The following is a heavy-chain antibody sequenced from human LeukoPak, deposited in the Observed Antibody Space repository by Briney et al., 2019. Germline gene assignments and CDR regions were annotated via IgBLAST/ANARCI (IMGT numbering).Heavy chain of an antibody. CDR3: AKGGSGYFLDL. CDR1: GFIFNNYG. J-gene: IGHJ5*02. Sequence: PGESLRLSCAASGFIFNNYGLIWVRQAPGKGLEWVSAISNDGGGTTYADFVKGRFTISRDNSKNTLFLQMNSLRAEDTALYYCAKGGSGYFLDLWGQGTLVTVSS. D-gene: IGHD3-22*01. CDR2: ISNDGGGT. V-gene: IGHV3-23*01.